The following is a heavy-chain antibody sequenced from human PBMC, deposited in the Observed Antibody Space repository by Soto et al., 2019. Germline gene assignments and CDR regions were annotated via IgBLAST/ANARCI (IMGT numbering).Heavy chain of an antibody. J-gene: IGHJ4*02. CDR2: ISSSSSYI. Sequence: EVQLVESGGGLVKPGGSLRLSCAASGFTFSSYSMNWVRQAPGKGLEWVSSISSSSSYIYYADSVKGRFTISRDNAKNSLYLQMNSLRAVDTAVYCCGGYYNRGGDYWGQGTLVTVSS. D-gene: IGHD3-9*01. CDR1: GFTFSSYS. CDR3: GGYYNRGGDY. V-gene: IGHV3-21*01.